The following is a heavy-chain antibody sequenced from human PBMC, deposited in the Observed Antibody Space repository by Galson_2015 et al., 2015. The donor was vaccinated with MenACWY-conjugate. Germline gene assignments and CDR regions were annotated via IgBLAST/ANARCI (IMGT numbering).Heavy chain of an antibody. V-gene: IGHV3-74*01. D-gene: IGHD2-2*01. J-gene: IGHJ4*02. CDR1: GSTLTSAW. CDR3: GRPHSTSHYCVDY. CDR2: INRDGRRT. Sequence: SLRLSCADSGSTLTSAWLHWVRQAPGKGLEWVSRINRDGRRTSYADFVKGRFTVSRDSAKKTLYLEMTSLRVEDTAVYYCGRPHSTSHYCVDYWAGEPWSPSPQ.